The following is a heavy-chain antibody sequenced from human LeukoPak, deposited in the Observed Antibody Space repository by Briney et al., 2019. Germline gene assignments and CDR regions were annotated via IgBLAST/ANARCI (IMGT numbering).Heavy chain of an antibody. CDR2: INHSGST. Sequence: SETLSLTCAVYGGSFSGYYWSWIRQPPGKGLEWIGEINHSGSTNYNPSLKSRVTISVDTSKNQFSLKLSSVTAADTAVYYCARGNLAGPFDYWGQGTLVTVSS. CDR3: ARGNLAGPFDY. CDR1: GGSFSGYY. J-gene: IGHJ4*02. V-gene: IGHV4-34*01.